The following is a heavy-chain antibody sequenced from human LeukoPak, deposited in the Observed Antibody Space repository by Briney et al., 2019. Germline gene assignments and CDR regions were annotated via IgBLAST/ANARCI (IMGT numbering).Heavy chain of an antibody. D-gene: IGHD6-25*01. CDR3: AKGGLPSGYYYMDV. J-gene: IGHJ6*03. CDR2: FSRSGPDT. CDR1: GFPFGSSA. V-gene: IGHV3-23*01. Sequence: GSLRLSCAASGFPFGSSATSWVRQAPGKGPEWVSTFSRSGPDTYYADSVKGRFTISRDNSKNTLYLQMNSLRAEDTAVYYCAKGGLPSGYYYMDVWGKGTTVTVSS.